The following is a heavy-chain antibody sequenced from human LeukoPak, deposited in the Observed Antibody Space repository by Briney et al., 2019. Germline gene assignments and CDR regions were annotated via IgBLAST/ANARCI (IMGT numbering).Heavy chain of an antibody. D-gene: IGHD6-13*01. Sequence: KPSETLSLTCTVSGGSISSYYWIWIRQPAGKGLEWIGRIYTSGNTKYNPSLKSRVTMSVDTSKNQFSLKLTSVTAADTAMYYCTRAWQQLVYGFDIWGQGTMVTVSS. V-gene: IGHV4-4*07. CDR1: GGSISSYY. CDR3: TRAWQQLVYGFDI. CDR2: IYTSGNT. J-gene: IGHJ3*02.